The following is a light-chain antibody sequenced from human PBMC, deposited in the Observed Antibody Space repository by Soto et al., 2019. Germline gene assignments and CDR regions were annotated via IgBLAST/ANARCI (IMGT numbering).Light chain of an antibody. J-gene: IGLJ1*01. Sequence: QSALTQPHSSSGSAGQSVTISCTGTSGDVGDNYVSWYQQHLGKAPKLIIYEVSQRPSGVPDRFSGSKSGNTASLTVSGLQAEDEADYYCSSYAGSNNFVLGSGTKVNVL. V-gene: IGLV2-8*01. CDR3: SSYAGSNNFV. CDR2: EVS. CDR1: SGDVGDNY.